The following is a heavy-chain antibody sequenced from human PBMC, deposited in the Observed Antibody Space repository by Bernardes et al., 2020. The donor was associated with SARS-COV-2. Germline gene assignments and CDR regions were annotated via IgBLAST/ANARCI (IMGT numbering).Heavy chain of an antibody. D-gene: IGHD2-15*01. J-gene: IGHJ6*02. V-gene: IGHV3-23*01. CDR2: ISGSGGST. Sequence: GGSLRLSCAASGSTFNMYAMTWVRRAPGKGLEWVSGISGSGGSTYYADSVKGRFTISRDNSKNTLFLQMNSLRAEDTAVYYCAKCVVGYYAVDVWGQGTTVTVSS. CDR1: GSTFNMYA. CDR3: AKCVVGYYAVDV.